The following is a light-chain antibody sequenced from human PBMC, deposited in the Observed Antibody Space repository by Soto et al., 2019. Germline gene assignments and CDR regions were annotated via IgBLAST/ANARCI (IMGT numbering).Light chain of an antibody. J-gene: IGKJ3*01. Sequence: DIPMTQSPSTLSASVGDRVTISCRASQSISTWLAWYQQKPGKAPKLLIYETSSLESGVPSRFSGSGSGTEFTLTISSLQADDFSTYSCHQYNGYPGTFGPGNKVDI. V-gene: IGKV1-5*03. CDR3: HQYNGYPGT. CDR2: ETS. CDR1: QSISTW.